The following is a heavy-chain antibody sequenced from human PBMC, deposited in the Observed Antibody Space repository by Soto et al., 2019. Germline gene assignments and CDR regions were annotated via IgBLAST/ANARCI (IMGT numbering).Heavy chain of an antibody. CDR1: GGTFRRYT. CDR3: ARDGTLYDSRAYYYLY. D-gene: IGHD3-22*01. V-gene: IGHV1-69*13. J-gene: IGHJ4*02. Sequence: VASVKVSCMASGGTFRRYTITWVRQAPGQGLEWMGGITPMFGTPNYARKFRGRVTITADESTSTAYMELSSLRSEDTAMYFCARDGTLYDSRAYYYLYWGQGTLVTVSS. CDR2: ITPMFGTP.